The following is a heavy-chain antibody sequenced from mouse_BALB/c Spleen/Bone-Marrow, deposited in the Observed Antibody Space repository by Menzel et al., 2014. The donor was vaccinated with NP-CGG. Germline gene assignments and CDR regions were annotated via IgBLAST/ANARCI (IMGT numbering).Heavy chain of an antibody. J-gene: IGHJ2*01. D-gene: IGHD4-1*01. CDR1: GSTFTSYG. CDR3: ARLGRDYFDY. Sequence: EVKLVESGGDLVKPGGSLKLSCAASGSTFTSYGMSWVRQTPDKRLEWVATISSGGSYTYYPDSVKGRFTISRDNAENTLYLQMSSLKSEDTAMYYCARLGRDYFDYWGQGTTLTVSS. CDR2: ISSGGSYT. V-gene: IGHV5-6*01.